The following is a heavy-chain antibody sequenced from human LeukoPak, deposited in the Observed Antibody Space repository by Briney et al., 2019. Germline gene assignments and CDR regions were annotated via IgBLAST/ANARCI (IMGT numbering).Heavy chain of an antibody. V-gene: IGHV3-15*01. Sequence: GGSLRLSCAASGFTFSSYAMSWVRQAPGKGLEWVGRIKSKTYGGTTDYAAPVKGRFIISRDDSKNTLYVQMNSLKSEDTAVYYCTAFESGGFYWGQGTLVTVSS. CDR2: IKSKTYGGTT. J-gene: IGHJ4*02. CDR3: TAFESGGFY. D-gene: IGHD2-15*01. CDR1: GFTFSSYA.